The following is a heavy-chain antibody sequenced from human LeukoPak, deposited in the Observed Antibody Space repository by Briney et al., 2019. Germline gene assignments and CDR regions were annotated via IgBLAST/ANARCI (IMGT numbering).Heavy chain of an antibody. Sequence: PGGSLRLSCSASGFPFSSLAMHWVRQAPGKGLEYVSAISDSGGSTYYADSVKGRFTISRDNSKNTLYLQMSSLRAEDTAVYFCVRGYSFGPYGMDVWGQGTTVTVSS. J-gene: IGHJ6*02. CDR3: VRGYSFGPYGMDV. V-gene: IGHV3-64D*09. CDR2: ISDSGGST. CDR1: GFPFSSLA. D-gene: IGHD2-15*01.